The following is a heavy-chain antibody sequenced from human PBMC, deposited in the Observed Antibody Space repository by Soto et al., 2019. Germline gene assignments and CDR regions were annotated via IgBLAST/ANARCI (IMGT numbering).Heavy chain of an antibody. Sequence: SETLSLTCTVSGGSISSSSYYWGWIRQPPGKGLEWIGSIYYSGSTYYNPSLKSRVTISVDTSKNQFSLKLSSVTAADTAVYYCARLGQLELQGGFDYWGQGTLVTVSS. CDR2: IYYSGST. CDR3: ARLGQLELQGGFDY. CDR1: GGSISSSSYY. J-gene: IGHJ4*02. V-gene: IGHV4-39*01. D-gene: IGHD1-7*01.